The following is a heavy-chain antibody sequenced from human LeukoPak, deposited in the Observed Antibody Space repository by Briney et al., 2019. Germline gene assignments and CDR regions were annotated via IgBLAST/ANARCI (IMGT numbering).Heavy chain of an antibody. J-gene: IGHJ4*02. D-gene: IGHD3-22*01. CDR1: GFTFSSYA. CDR3: AKLPAYYYASSGYYYFDY. V-gene: IGHV3-23*01. Sequence: GGSLRLSCAASGFTFSSYAMSWVRQAPGKGLEWVSAISGSGTSTYYADSVKGRFTISRDNSKNTLYLQMNSLRAEDTAVYYCAKLPAYYYASSGYYYFDYWGQGTLVTVSS. CDR2: ISGSGTST.